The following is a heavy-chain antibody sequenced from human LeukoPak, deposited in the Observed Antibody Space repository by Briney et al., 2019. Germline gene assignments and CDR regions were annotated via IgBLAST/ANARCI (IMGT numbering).Heavy chain of an antibody. V-gene: IGHV3-7*01. CDR1: GVSISSSNSY. CDR3: ARGGRWLQFVGYFDL. Sequence: ETLSLTCTVSGVSISSSNSYWGWIRQPPGKGLEWVANIKQDGSEKYYVDSVKGRFTISRDNAKNSLYLQMNSLRAEDTAVYYCARGGRWLQFVGYFDLWGRGTLVTVSS. J-gene: IGHJ2*01. D-gene: IGHD5-24*01. CDR2: IKQDGSEK.